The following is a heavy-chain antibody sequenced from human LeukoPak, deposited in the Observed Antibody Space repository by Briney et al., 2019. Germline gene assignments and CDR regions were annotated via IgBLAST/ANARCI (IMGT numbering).Heavy chain of an antibody. CDR2: IYYSGST. D-gene: IGHD1-14*01. CDR3: ARGSGPADP. CDR1: GGSISSSSYY. V-gene: IGHV4-39*01. J-gene: IGHJ5*02. Sequence: PSETLSLTCTVSGGSISSSSYYWGWIRQPPGKGLEWIGSIYYSGSTYYNPSLKSRVTISVDTSKNQFSLKLSSVTAADTAVYYCARGSGPADPWGQGTLVTVSS.